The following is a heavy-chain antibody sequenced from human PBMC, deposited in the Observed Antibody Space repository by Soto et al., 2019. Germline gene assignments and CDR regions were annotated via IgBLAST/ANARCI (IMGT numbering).Heavy chain of an antibody. D-gene: IGHD1-26*01. V-gene: IGHV3-33*01. CDR1: GFTFSSYG. Sequence: AGGSLRLSCAASGFTFSSYGMHWVRQAPGKGLEWVAVIWYDGSNKYYADSVKGRFTISRDNSKNTLYLQMNSLRAEDTAVYYCARSSYSGSYYDYYYYGMDVWGQGTTVTVSS. CDR3: ARSSYSGSYYDYYYYGMDV. CDR2: IWYDGSNK. J-gene: IGHJ6*02.